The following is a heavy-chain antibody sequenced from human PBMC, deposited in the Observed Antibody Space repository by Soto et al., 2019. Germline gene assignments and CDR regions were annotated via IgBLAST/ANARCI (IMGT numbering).Heavy chain of an antibody. J-gene: IGHJ6*02. V-gene: IGHV3-30-3*01. CDR2: ISYDGSNK. D-gene: IGHD3-10*01. CDR1: GFTFSSYA. Sequence: GGSLRLSCAASGFTFSSYAMHWVRQAPGKGLEWVAVISYDGSNKYYADSVKGRFTISRDSSKNTLYLQMNSLRAEDTAVYYCARDSGGMDVWGQGTTVTVSS. CDR3: ARDSGGMDV.